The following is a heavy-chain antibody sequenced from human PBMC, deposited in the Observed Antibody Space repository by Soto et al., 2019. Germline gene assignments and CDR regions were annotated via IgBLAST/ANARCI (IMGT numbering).Heavy chain of an antibody. CDR3: ARDGWRYCGGDCSI. V-gene: IGHV1-69*13. CDR1: GGTFSSYA. D-gene: IGHD2-21*02. CDR2: IIPIFGTA. J-gene: IGHJ3*02. Sequence: SVTVSCQASGGTFSSYAISWVRQAPGQGLEWMGGIIPIFGTANYAQKFQGRVTITADESTSTAYMELSSLRSEDTAVYYCARDGWRYCGGDCSIWGQGTMVTVSS.